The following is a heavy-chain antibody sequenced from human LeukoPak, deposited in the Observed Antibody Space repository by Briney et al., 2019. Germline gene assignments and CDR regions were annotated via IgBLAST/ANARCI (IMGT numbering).Heavy chain of an antibody. CDR1: GFTFSSYA. CDR2: ISYDGSNK. CDR3: ARDHHYGDYLDY. Sequence: SGGSLRLSCAASGFTFSSYAMHWVRQAPGKGLEWVAVISYDGSNKYYADSVKGRFTISRDNSKNTLYLQMNSLRAEDTAVYYCARDHHYGDYLDYWGQGTLVTVSS. V-gene: IGHV3-30-3*01. J-gene: IGHJ4*02. D-gene: IGHD4-17*01.